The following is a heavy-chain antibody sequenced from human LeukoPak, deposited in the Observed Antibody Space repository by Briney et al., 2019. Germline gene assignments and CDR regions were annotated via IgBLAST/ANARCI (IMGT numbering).Heavy chain of an antibody. CDR3: ARDRGIAAAGTAY. V-gene: IGHV1-69*13. CDR2: IIPIFGTA. J-gene: IGHJ4*02. D-gene: IGHD6-13*01. CDR1: GGTFSSYA. Sequence: GASVKVSCKASGGTFSSYAISWVRQAPGQGLEWMGGIIPIFGTANYAQKFQGRVTITADESASTAYMELSSLRSEDTAVYYCARDRGIAAAGTAYWGQGTLVTVSS.